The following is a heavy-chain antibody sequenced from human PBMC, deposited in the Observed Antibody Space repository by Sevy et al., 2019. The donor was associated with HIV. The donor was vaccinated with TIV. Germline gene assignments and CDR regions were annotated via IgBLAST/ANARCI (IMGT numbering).Heavy chain of an antibody. CDR1: GGSFSGYY. CDR2: INHSGST. Sequence: SETLSLTCAVYGGSFSGYYWSWIRQPPGKGLEWIGEINHSGSTNYNPSLKSRVTISVDTSKNQFSLKLSSVTAADTAVYYCAGGRVDDSSGYYLSPLFDYWGQGTLVTVSS. J-gene: IGHJ4*02. D-gene: IGHD3-22*01. CDR3: AGGRVDDSSGYYLSPLFDY. V-gene: IGHV4-34*01.